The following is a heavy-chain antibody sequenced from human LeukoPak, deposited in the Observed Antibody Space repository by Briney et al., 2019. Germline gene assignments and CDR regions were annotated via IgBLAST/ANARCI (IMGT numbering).Heavy chain of an antibody. J-gene: IGHJ6*03. D-gene: IGHD3-22*01. CDR2: INHSGST. Sequence: SETLSLTCAVYGGSFSGYYWSWIRQPPGKGLEWIGEINHSGSTNYNPSLKSRVTISVDTSKNQFSLKLSSVTAADTAVYYCARQAHYYDSSGYYYLYYYYYMDVWGKGTTVTISS. CDR1: GGSFSGYY. CDR3: ARQAHYYDSSGYYYLYYYYYMDV. V-gene: IGHV4-34*01.